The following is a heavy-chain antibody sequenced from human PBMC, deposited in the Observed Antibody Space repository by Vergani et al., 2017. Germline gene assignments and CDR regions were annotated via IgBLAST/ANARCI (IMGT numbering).Heavy chain of an antibody. CDR1: GFTFSSYG. D-gene: IGHD3-22*01. Sequence: QVQLVESGGGVVQPGRSLRLSCAASGFTFSSYGMHWVRQAPGQGLEWMGWINPNSGGTNYAQKFQGRVTMTRDTSISTAYMELSRLSSDDTAVYYCARGLLSSGYLFDYWGQGTLVTVSS. CDR3: ARGLLSSGYLFDY. CDR2: INPNSGGT. J-gene: IGHJ4*02. V-gene: IGHV1-2*02.